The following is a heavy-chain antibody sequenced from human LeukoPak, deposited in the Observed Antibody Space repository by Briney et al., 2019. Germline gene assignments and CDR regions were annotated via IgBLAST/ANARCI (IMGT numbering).Heavy chain of an antibody. CDR3: ARGSTARYYYDSSGYYRGAVDY. Sequence: KTSETLSLTCTVSGGSISSSSYYWGWIRQPPGKGLEWIGSIYYSGSTYYNPSLKSRVTISVDTSKNQFSLKLSSVTAADTAVYYCARGSTARYYYDSSGYYRGAVDYWGQGTPVTISS. D-gene: IGHD3-22*01. CDR1: GGSISSSSYY. CDR2: IYYSGST. J-gene: IGHJ4*02. V-gene: IGHV4-39*07.